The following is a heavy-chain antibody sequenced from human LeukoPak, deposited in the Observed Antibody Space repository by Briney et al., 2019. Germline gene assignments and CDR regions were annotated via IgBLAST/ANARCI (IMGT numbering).Heavy chain of an antibody. J-gene: IGHJ4*02. CDR1: GYTFTGYY. V-gene: IGHV1-2*02. D-gene: IGHD4-17*01. CDR2: INSNSGGT. CDR3: AREMNYDDYRTSDY. Sequence: ASVKVSCKSSGYTFTGYYMHWVRQAPGQGFEWMGRINSNSGGTNYAQNFQGRVTMTRDTSISTVYMELISLRSDDTAVYYCAREMNYDDYRTSDYWGQGTLVTVSS.